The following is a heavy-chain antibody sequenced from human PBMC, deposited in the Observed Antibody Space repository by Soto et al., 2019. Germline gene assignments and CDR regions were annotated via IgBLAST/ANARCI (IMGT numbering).Heavy chain of an antibody. CDR3: SRGRPPRF. CDR1: DGSFSGYY. Sequence: SETLSLTCTVSDGSFSGYYWSWIRQPPGKGLEWIGDIDHSGSTHYSPSLKSRVTMSVDTSKNQFSLHLTSVTAAVTALYYCSRGRPPRFWGQGTLVTVSS. J-gene: IGHJ4*02. V-gene: IGHV4-34*01. D-gene: IGHD3-10*01. CDR2: IDHSGST.